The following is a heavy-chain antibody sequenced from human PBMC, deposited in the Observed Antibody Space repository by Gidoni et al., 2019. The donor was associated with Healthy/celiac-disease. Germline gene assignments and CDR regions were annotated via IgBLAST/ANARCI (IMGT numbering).Heavy chain of an antibody. Sequence: STYYNPSLKSRVTISVDTSKNQFSLKLSSVTAADTAVYYCARQAALWSGYPWAFDYWGQGTLVTVSS. CDR3: ARQAALWSGYPWAFDY. D-gene: IGHD3-3*01. CDR2: ST. V-gene: IGHV4-39*01. J-gene: IGHJ4*02.